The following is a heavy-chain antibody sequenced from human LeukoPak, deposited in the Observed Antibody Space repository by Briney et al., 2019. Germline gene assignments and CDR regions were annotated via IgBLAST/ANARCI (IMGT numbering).Heavy chain of an antibody. CDR1: GFTFSSYS. Sequence: GGSLRLSCAASGFTFSSYSMNWVRQAPGKGLEWVSASGPGGSKTYYADSVKGRFTISRDTSKNTLYLQMDNLRAEDTAVYYCAKGLGLRYLDWLPDFWGQGTLVTVSS. CDR2: SGPGGSKT. D-gene: IGHD3-9*01. CDR3: AKGLGLRYLDWLPDF. J-gene: IGHJ4*02. V-gene: IGHV3-23*01.